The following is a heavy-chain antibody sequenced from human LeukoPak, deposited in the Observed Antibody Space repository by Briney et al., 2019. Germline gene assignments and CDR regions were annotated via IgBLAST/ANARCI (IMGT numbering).Heavy chain of an antibody. D-gene: IGHD1-14*01. V-gene: IGHV4-4*07. CDR3: ARDLTTVYYYYMDV. CDR1: GGSISNFY. J-gene: IGHJ6*03. Sequence: SETLSLTCTVSGGSISNFYWSWIRQPAGMGLEWIGRIYTSGSTNYNPSLKSRVTMSVDTSKNQFSLKLSSVTAADTAVYYCARDLTTVYYYYMDVWGKGTTVTISS. CDR2: IYTSGST.